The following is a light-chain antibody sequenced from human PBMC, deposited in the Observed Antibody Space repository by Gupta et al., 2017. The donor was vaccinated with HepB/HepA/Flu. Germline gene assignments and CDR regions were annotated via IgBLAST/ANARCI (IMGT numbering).Light chain of an antibody. CDR3: AAWDDILRAWM. CDR1: FSNIGSNT. V-gene: IGLV1-44*01. J-gene: IGLJ3*02. Sequence: QSVLTQPPSASGTPGPRVTISCSGRFSNIGSNTVNWYQQLPGTAPKLLIYTDYQRPSGVPARFSGSKSGTSASLAISGLQSEDEADYYCAAWDDILRAWMLGGGTKLTVL. CDR2: TDY.